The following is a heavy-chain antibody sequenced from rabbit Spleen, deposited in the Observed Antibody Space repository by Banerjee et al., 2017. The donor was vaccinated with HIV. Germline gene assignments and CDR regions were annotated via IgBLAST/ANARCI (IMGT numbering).Heavy chain of an antibody. CDR2: IASGNSGTT. CDR1: GVSFSGDSY. CDR3: ARETSSGWGVVSFYFNL. Sequence: QSLEESGGDLVKPGASLTLTCIASGVSFSGDSYMCWVRQAPGKGLEWIACIASGNSGTTYYATWAKGRFTISKTSSTTVTLQMPSLTAADTATYFCARETSSGWGVVSFYFNLWGPGTLVTVS. V-gene: IGHV1S40*01. D-gene: IGHD4-1*01. J-gene: IGHJ4*01.